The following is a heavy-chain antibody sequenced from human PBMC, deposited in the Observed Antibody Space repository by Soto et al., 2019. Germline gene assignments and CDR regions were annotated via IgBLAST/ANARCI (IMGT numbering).Heavy chain of an antibody. CDR1: GGSISSGDYY. V-gene: IGHV4-30-4*01. J-gene: IGHJ6*02. CDR2: IYYSGIT. CDR3: ARGTRTYYDFWSGYNPDKTYYYGMDV. Sequence: QVQLQESGPGLVKPSQTLSLTCTVSGGSISSGDYYWSWIRQPPGKGLELIGYIYYSGITYYNPSLKSRVTISVDTSKNQFSLKLSSVTAADTAVYYCARGTRTYYDFWSGYNPDKTYYYGMDVWGQGTTVTVSS. D-gene: IGHD3-3*01.